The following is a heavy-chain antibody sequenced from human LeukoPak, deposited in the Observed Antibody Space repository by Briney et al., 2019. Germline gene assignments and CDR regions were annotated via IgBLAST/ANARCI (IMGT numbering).Heavy chain of an antibody. J-gene: IGHJ6*03. Sequence: SETLSLTCTAGGSISTYYWSWIRQALGKGLERIGYIFHSGSTDYNPTLSSRVTISVDTSRNQFSLRLNSVTAADTAMYYCARTLYGGNRMDVWGRGATVTISS. CDR2: IFHSGST. CDR3: ARTLYGGNRMDV. V-gene: IGHV4-59*08. D-gene: IGHD4-23*01. CDR1: GGSISTYY.